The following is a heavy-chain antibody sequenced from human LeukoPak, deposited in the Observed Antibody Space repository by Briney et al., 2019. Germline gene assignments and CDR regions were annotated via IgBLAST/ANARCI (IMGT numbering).Heavy chain of an antibody. CDR3: ARAPDDYDFWSGPFDH. D-gene: IGHD3-3*01. CDR1: GYTFTNYG. CDR2: ISAYSGNT. V-gene: IGHV1-18*01. Sequence: ASVKVSCKASGYTFTNYGISWVRQAPGQGLECMGCISAYSGNTNYAQNIQGRVTMTTDTSTSTAYMELRSLRTDDTAVYYCARAPDDYDFWSGPFDHWGRGTLVTVSS. J-gene: IGHJ5*02.